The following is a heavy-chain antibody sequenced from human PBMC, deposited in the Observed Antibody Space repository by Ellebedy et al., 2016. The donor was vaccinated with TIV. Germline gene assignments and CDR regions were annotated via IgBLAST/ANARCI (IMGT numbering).Heavy chain of an antibody. Sequence: GESLKISCAASGFTFSSYSMHWVRQAPGKGLEWVAALSYDGSNEYYADSVKGRFTISRDNSRSTAYLQMDSLRRDDAAVYYCARSLRDANEVWGQGTQVTVS. J-gene: IGHJ4*02. CDR3: ARSLRDANEV. CDR1: GFTFSSYS. D-gene: IGHD1-1*01. V-gene: IGHV3-30*03. CDR2: LSYDGSNE.